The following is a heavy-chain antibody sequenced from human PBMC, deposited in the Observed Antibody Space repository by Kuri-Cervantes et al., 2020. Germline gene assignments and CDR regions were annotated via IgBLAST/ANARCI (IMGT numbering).Heavy chain of an antibody. D-gene: IGHD3-22*01. CDR1: GFTFYNYG. J-gene: IGHJ4*02. Sequence: GGSLRLSCTASGFTFYNYGMSWVRQVPGMGLEWVSGITWNSDSTTYVDSVKGRFTISRDNAKNSLYLQMNSLRADDTAVYYCARAILDSSGYYYGYWGQGNLVTVSS. V-gene: IGHV3-20*04. CDR2: ITWNSDST. CDR3: ARAILDSSGYYYGY.